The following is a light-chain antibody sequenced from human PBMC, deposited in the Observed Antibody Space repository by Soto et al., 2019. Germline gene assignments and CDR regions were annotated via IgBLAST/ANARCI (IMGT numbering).Light chain of an antibody. V-gene: IGKV1-39*01. CDR3: QETYITPLNT. CDR2: AAS. CDR1: QSITTY. Sequence: DIQLTQSLCSLWPSRGERVTITCRASQSITTYLNWYQQKPGKAPKLLIYAASSLQSGVPSRFSGSGSGTTFTLTISNLQPEDFATYYCQETYITPLNTFGGGTKVDIK. J-gene: IGKJ4*01.